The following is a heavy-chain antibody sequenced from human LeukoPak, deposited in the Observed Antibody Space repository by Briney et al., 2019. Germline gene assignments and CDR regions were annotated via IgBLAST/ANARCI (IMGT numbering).Heavy chain of an antibody. CDR3: ASYGSGRRNDYYYNGMDV. CDR1: GGTFGSYA. Sequence: SVKVSCKASGGTFGSYAISWVRQAPGQGLEWMGRIIPILGIANYAQKFQGRVTITADKSTSTAYMELSSLRSEDTAVYYCASYGSGRRNDYYYNGMDVWGQGTTVTVSS. J-gene: IGHJ6*02. CDR2: IIPILGIA. V-gene: IGHV1-69*04. D-gene: IGHD3-10*01.